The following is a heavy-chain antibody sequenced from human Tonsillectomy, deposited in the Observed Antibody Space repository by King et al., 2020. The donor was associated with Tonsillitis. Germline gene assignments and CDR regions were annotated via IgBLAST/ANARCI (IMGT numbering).Heavy chain of an antibody. CDR3: AKVLWVGDSLYIGPFDF. V-gene: IGHV3-23*04. D-gene: IGHD3-10*01. J-gene: IGHJ4*02. CDR1: GFTFSSHA. Sequence: VQLVESGGGLVQPGGSLRLSCGVSGFTFSSHAMSWVRQAPGKGLEWVSAISASGDFTNYADPVKGRFTVSRDNSKNMLRLQMDSLRADDTAVYYCAKVLWVGDSLYIGPFDFWGQGTLVTVSS. CDR2: ISASGDFT.